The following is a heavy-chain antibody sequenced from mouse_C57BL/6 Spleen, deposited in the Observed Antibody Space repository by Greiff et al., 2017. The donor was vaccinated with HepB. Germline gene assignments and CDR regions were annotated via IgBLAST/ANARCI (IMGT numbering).Heavy chain of an antibody. CDR1: GFNIKDYY. CDR2: IDPEDGET. V-gene: IGHV14-2*01. Sequence: EVKLMESGAELVKPGASVKLSCTASGFNIKDYYMHWVKQRTEQGLEWIGRIDPEDGETKYAPKFQGKATITADTSSNTAYLQLSSLTSEDTAVYYCARSSTVVPYYAMDYWGQGTSVTVSS. J-gene: IGHJ4*01. CDR3: ARSSTVVPYYAMDY. D-gene: IGHD1-1*01.